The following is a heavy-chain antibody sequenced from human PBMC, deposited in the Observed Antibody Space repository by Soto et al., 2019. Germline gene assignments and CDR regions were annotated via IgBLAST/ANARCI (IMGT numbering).Heavy chain of an antibody. D-gene: IGHD5-18*01. J-gene: IGHJ4*02. CDR1: GFIVSNAW. Sequence: VQLVESGGGLVEPGGSLRLSCAASGFIVSNAWMSWVRQAPGKWLELVGRIKKNADGGTTDYAAPVEGRFTISRDDSQNTLFLQMNSLSPEDIAVYYCTTNPVGYRYFDYWGQGTLVTVSS. CDR2: IKKNADGGTT. V-gene: IGHV3-15*01. CDR3: TTNPVGYRYFDY.